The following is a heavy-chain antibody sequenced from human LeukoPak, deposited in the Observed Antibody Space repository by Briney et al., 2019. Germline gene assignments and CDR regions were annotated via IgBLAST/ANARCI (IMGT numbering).Heavy chain of an antibody. Sequence: SQTLSLTCAISGDSVSSNSAAWNWIRQSPSRGLEWLGRTYYRSKLYNDYAVSVKSRITINPDTSKNQFSLQLNSVTPEDTAVYYCARVMKGAKQRFGELINRYSYYMDVWGKGTTVTVSS. CDR1: GDSVSSNSAA. J-gene: IGHJ6*03. V-gene: IGHV6-1*01. D-gene: IGHD3-10*01. CDR3: ARVMKGAKQRFGELINRYSYYMDV. CDR2: TYYRSKLYN.